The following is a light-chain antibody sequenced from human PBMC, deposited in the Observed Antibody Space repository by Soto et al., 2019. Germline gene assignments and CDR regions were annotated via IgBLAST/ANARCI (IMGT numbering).Light chain of an antibody. V-gene: IGKV1-39*01. Sequence: DIQMTQSPSSLSASVGDRVTITCRASQSIRSYLNWYQQKPAKAPELLIYEATSLQSGVPSRFSGSGSGTDFDITISSLQPEEFATYHCQQSYTSPFTFGPGTKVDIK. CDR1: QSIRSY. CDR2: EAT. CDR3: QQSYTSPFT. J-gene: IGKJ3*01.